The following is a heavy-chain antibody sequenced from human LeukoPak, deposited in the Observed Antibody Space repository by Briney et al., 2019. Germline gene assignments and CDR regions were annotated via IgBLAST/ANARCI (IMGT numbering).Heavy chain of an antibody. J-gene: IGHJ4*02. CDR1: GDTFIKHA. CDR2: IIPILGIA. V-gene: IGHV1-69*04. CDR3: ARDQRGSGSPPGY. D-gene: IGHD3-10*01. Sequence: SVKVSCKASGDTFIKHAISWVRQAPGQGLEWMGRIIPILGIANYAQKFQGRVTITADKSTSTAYMELSSLRSEDTVVYYCARDQRGSGSPPGYWGQGTLVTVSS.